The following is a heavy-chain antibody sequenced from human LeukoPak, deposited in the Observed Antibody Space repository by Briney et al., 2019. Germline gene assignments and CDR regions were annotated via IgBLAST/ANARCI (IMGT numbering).Heavy chain of an antibody. CDR3: ARSGYSSSWYVRGAFDY. V-gene: IGHV3-48*03. CDR1: GFTFSSYE. D-gene: IGHD6-13*01. J-gene: IGHJ4*02. Sequence: GGCLRLSCAASGFTFSSYEMNWVRQAPGEGLEWVSYISSSGSTIYYADSVKGRFTISRDNAKNSLYLQMNSLRAEDTAVYYCARSGYSSSWYVRGAFDYWGQGTLVTVSS. CDR2: ISSSGSTI.